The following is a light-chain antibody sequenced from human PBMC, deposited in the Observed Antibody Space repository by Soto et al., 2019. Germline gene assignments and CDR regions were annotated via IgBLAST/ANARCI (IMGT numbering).Light chain of an antibody. V-gene: IGKV1-5*03. Sequence: DIQMTHSPSTLSASGGDRVTITCRARQSISSWLAWYQQKPGKAPKLLIYKASSLESGVPSRFSGSGSGTEFTLTISSLQPDDLATYYCQQYNSYSYTFGQGTKLEIK. J-gene: IGKJ2*01. CDR1: QSISSW. CDR3: QQYNSYSYT. CDR2: KAS.